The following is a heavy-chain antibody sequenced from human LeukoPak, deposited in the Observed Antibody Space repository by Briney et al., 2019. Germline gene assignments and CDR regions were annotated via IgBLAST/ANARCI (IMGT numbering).Heavy chain of an antibody. V-gene: IGHV3-43D*03. D-gene: IGHD3-22*01. J-gene: IGHJ3*02. CDR1: GFTFYDYA. CDR2: ISWDGGST. CDR3: AKGGDYYDSAAVGAFDI. Sequence: PGGSLRLSCAASGFTFYDYAMHWVRQAPGKGPEWVSLISWDGGSTYYADSVKGRFTVSRDNSKNSLYLQMNSLRAEDTALYYCAKGGDYYDSAAVGAFDIWGQGTMVTVSS.